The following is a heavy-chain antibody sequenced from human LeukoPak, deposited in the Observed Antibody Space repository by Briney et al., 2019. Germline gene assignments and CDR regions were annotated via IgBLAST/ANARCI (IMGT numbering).Heavy chain of an antibody. D-gene: IGHD1-1*01. J-gene: IGHJ4*02. CDR3: ARETYNCFDY. CDR2: ISGSGGST. V-gene: IGHV3-23*01. CDR1: GFTFSSYA. Sequence: GGSLRLSCAASGFTFSSYAMSWVRQAPGKGLEWVSAISGSGGSTYYADSVKGRFTVSRDNSKNTLYLQMNGLRAEDTAVYYCARETYNCFDYWGQGTLVTVSS.